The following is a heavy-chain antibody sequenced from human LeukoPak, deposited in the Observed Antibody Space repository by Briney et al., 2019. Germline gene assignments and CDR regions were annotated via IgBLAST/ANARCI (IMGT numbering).Heavy chain of an antibody. D-gene: IGHD3-3*01. V-gene: IGHV3-13*01. CDR1: GFTFSSYD. CDR2: IGTAGDT. CDR3: GREMRGYDFWSGSPNGMDV. Sequence: GGSLRLSCAASGFTFSSYDMHWVRQATGKGLEWVSAIGTAGDTYYPGSVKGRFTISRENAKNSLYLQMNSLRAEDTAVYYCGREMRGYDFWSGSPNGMDVWGQGTTVTVSS. J-gene: IGHJ6*02.